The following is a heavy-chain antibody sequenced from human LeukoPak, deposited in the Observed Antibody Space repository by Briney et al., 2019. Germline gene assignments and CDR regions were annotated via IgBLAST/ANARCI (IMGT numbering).Heavy chain of an antibody. CDR2: IYTSGST. J-gene: IGHJ1*01. V-gene: IGHV4-4*07. Sequence: SETLSLTCTVSGGSISSYYWSWIRQPAGKGLEWIGRIYTSGSTNYNPSLKSRVTMSVDTSKNQFSLKLSSVTAADTAVYYCARGLQTPDYGSGSYYSEYFQHWGQGTLVTVSS. D-gene: IGHD3-10*01. CDR3: ARGLQTPDYGSGSYYSEYFQH. CDR1: GGSISSYY.